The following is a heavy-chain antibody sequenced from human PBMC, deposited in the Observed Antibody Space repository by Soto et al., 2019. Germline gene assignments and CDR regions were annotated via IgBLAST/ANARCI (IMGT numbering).Heavy chain of an antibody. CDR1: GFTFSSYG. CDR3: AKSIAVAGPIDD. CDR2: ISYDGSNK. D-gene: IGHD6-19*01. J-gene: IGHJ4*02. Sequence: GGSLRLSCAASGFTFSSYGMHWVRQAPGKGLEWVAVISYDGSNKYYADSVKGRFTISRDNSKNTLYLQMNSLRAEDTAVYYCAKSIAVAGPIDDWGQGSLVTVSS. V-gene: IGHV3-30*18.